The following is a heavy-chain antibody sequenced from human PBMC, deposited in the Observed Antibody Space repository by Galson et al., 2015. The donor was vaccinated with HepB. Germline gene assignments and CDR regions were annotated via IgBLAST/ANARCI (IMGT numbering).Heavy chain of an antibody. V-gene: IGHV3-23*01. Sequence: LRLSCADSGLTFRSYAMSWVRQAPGKGLEWISAISGSGDSRNYVDSVKGRFTISRDDSKNTLYLQIDSLRAEDTAVYYCTRNNSGSLDYWGQGTLVTVSS. CDR1: GLTFRSYA. CDR3: TRNNSGSLDY. CDR2: ISGSGDSR. D-gene: IGHD3-22*01. J-gene: IGHJ4*02.